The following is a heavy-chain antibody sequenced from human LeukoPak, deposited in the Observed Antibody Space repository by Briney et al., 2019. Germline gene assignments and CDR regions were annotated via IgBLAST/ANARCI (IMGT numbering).Heavy chain of an antibody. CDR3: ARGRLEAMWELLPYDAFDI. Sequence: PSETLSLTCTVSGGSISSYYWSWIRQPAGKGLEWIGRIYTSGSTNYNPSLKSRVTMSVDTSKNQFSLKLSSVTAADTAVYYCARGRLEAMWELLPYDAFDIWGQGTMVTVSS. CDR2: IYTSGST. D-gene: IGHD1-26*01. V-gene: IGHV4-4*07. J-gene: IGHJ3*02. CDR1: GGSISSYY.